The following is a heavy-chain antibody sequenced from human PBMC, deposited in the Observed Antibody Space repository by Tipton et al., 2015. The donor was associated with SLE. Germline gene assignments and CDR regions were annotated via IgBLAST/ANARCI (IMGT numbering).Heavy chain of an antibody. CDR1: GGSFSSYY. J-gene: IGHJ6*02. CDR3: ARGMVTWRGAILGVDV. Sequence: TLSLTCTVSGGSFSSYYWSWIRQPPGKGLEWIGTIYYSGSTYYYPSLKSRITISVDTSKNQFSLEVRSVTAADTAVYYCARGMVTWRGAILGVDVWGQGTTVNVSS. V-gene: IGHV4-59*12. CDR2: IYYSGST. D-gene: IGHD2-21*02.